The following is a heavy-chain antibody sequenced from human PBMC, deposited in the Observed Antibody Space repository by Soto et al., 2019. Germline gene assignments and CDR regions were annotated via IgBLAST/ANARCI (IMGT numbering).Heavy chain of an antibody. V-gene: IGHV3-11*01. CDR2: ISGDGTTT. CDR1: GFRFGDHY. Sequence: LRLSCAASGFRFGDHYMTWIRQAPGKGLEWVSKISGDGTTTYYAASVKGRFTVSRDNAKDSLYLQMTSLTAEDTAVYYCAGDPYYYASDFWGQGTRVTVSS. D-gene: IGHD3-10*01. CDR3: AGDPYYYASDF. J-gene: IGHJ4*02.